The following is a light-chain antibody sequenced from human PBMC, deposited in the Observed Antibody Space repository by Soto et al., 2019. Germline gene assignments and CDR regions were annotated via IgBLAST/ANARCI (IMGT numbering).Light chain of an antibody. J-gene: IGLJ1*01. CDR3: GSWDSSLSAYV. CDR2: DDN. Sequence: QPVLTQPPSVSTAPGQKVTISCSGSSSNIGGNSVSWYQQLPGTASKLLIYDDNKRPSGIPDRFSDSKSGTSATLGITGFQTGDEADYYCGSWDSSLSAYVFGTGTKVTVL. CDR1: SSNIGGNS. V-gene: IGLV1-51*01.